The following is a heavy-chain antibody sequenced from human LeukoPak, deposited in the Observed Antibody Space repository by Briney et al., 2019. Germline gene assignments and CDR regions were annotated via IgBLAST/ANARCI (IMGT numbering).Heavy chain of an antibody. J-gene: IGHJ4*02. Sequence: GESLKISCKGFGYSFTSHYIALVRQMPGAGLELRGIIRHGGSDIKYSPSFQGQVTFSVDNSINTAYLQWSSLKASDSALYYCARGDHLDSWGQGTLVTVSS. V-gene: IGHV5-51*01. CDR3: ARGDHLDS. D-gene: IGHD1-14*01. CDR2: IRHGGSDI. CDR1: GYSFTSHY.